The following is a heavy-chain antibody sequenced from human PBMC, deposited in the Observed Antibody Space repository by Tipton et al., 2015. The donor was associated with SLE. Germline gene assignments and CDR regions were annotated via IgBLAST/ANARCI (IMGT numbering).Heavy chain of an antibody. V-gene: IGHV4-59*01. Sequence: TLSLTCTVSGGSISSYYWSWIRQPPGKGLEWIGYISYSGSTNYNPSLKSRVTISVDTSKNQFSLKLSSVTAADTAVYYCASSHYYDSSGYFDYWGQGTLVTVSS. J-gene: IGHJ4*02. CDR3: ASSHYYDSSGYFDY. CDR2: ISYSGST. CDR1: GGSISSYY. D-gene: IGHD3-22*01.